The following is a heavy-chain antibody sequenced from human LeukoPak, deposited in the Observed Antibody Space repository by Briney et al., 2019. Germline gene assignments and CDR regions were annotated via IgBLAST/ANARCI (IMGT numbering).Heavy chain of an antibody. V-gene: IGHV1-8*01. CDR2: MNPNSVNT. CDR3: ARGEAPLGSSSWGA. Sequence: ASVKVSCKASGYTFTSYDINWVRQATGQGLEWMGWMNPNSVNTGYAQKFQGRVTMTRNTSISTAYMELSSLRSEDTAVYYCARGEAPLGSSSWGAWGQGTLVTVSS. D-gene: IGHD6-13*01. J-gene: IGHJ4*02. CDR1: GYTFTSYD.